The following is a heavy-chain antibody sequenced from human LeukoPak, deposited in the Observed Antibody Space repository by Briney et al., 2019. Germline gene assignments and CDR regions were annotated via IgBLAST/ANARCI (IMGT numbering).Heavy chain of an antibody. CDR3: ARSAYYYDSSGYYWFDP. V-gene: IGHV4-61*01. CDR2: IYYSGST. J-gene: IGHJ5*02. Sequence: PSETLSLTCTVFGDSVSSSNYYWAWFRQPPGKGLEWIGYIYYSGSTNYNPSLKSRVTISVDTSKNQFSLKLSSVTAADTAVYYCARSAYYYDSSGYYWFDPWGQGTLVTVSS. CDR1: GDSVSSSNYY. D-gene: IGHD3-22*01.